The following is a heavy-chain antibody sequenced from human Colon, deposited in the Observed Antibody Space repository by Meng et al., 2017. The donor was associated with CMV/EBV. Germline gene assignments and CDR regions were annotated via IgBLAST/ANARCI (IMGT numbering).Heavy chain of an antibody. Sequence: ASVKVSCKASGYTLTGYYVHWVRQAPGQGLEWMGWINPNSGNTYYAQKLQGRVTMTRDTSVSTAYMELSSLRSEDTAVYYCARGPSKVIVVVPAARGWWFDPWGQGTLVTVSS. D-gene: IGHD2-2*01. CDR1: GYTLTGYY. J-gene: IGHJ5*02. V-gene: IGHV1-2*02. CDR3: ARGPSKVIVVVPAARGWWFDP. CDR2: INPNSGNT.